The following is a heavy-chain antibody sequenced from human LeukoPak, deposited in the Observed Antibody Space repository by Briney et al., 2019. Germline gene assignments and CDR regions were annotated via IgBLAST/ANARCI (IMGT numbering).Heavy chain of an antibody. Sequence: SETLSLTCTVSGGSISTYHWNWIRKSPGKGLEWIGYMQSTGNSNYNPSLKSRVTMSVDMSRNQIVLNLSSVTAADTAVYFFAGDKQHSYGRYFDHWGKGTLVTVSS. CDR3: AGDKQHSYGRYFDH. V-gene: IGHV4-59*01. CDR1: GGSISTYH. J-gene: IGHJ4*02. D-gene: IGHD5-18*01. CDR2: MQSTGNS.